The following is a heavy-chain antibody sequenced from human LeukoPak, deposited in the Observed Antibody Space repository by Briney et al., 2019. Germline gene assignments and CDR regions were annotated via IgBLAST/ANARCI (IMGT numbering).Heavy chain of an antibody. CDR1: GYTFTGYY. Sequence: ASVKVSCKASGYTFTGYYMHWVRQAPGQGLEWMGWINPNSGGTNYAQKFQGRVTMTRDTSISTAYMELSRLRSDDTAVYYCARDVGPNRDDYYYSMDVWGQGTTVTVSS. J-gene: IGHJ6*02. V-gene: IGHV1-2*02. CDR3: ARDVGPNRDDYYYSMDV. CDR2: INPNSGGT. D-gene: IGHD1-26*01.